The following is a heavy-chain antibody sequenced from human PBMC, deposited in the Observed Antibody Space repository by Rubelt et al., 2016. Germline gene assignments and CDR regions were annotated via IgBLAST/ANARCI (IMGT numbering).Heavy chain of an antibody. CDR2: ISTYNGTP. D-gene: IGHD3-10*01. J-gene: IGHJ4*02. CDR1: GYTFTSYG. Sequence: QVQLVQAGAEVKKPGASVKVSCKASGYTFTSYGISWVRQAPGHGLEWMGGISTYNGTPNYAQKLQGRVTMTTATSTSTAYMELRSLRSDDTAVYYCARDPLPVRGVIMTPTHWGQGTLVTVSS. CDR3: ARDPLPVRGVIMTPTH. V-gene: IGHV1-18*01.